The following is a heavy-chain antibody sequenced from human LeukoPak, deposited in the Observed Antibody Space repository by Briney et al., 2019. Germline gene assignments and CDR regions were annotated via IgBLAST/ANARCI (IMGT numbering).Heavy chain of an antibody. D-gene: IGHD6-13*01. CDR1: GFTFSSYA. Sequence: PGGSLRLSCAASGFTFSSYAMSWVRQAPGKGLEWVSAISGSGGSTYYADSVKGRFTISRDNSKNTLYLQMNSLRAEDTAVYYCAKTRYSSSWTQNFDYWGQGTLVTVSS. CDR2: ISGSGGST. J-gene: IGHJ4*02. CDR3: AKTRYSSSWTQNFDY. V-gene: IGHV3-23*01.